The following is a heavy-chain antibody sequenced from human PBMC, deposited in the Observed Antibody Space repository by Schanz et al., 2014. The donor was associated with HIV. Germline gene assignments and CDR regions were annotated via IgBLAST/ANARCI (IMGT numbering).Heavy chain of an antibody. CDR3: AKPEYDSRGNSQSHFDY. V-gene: IGHV3-33*06. CDR2: IYYDGTNK. D-gene: IGHD3-22*01. J-gene: IGHJ4*02. CDR1: GFSFRTFG. Sequence: QVQLVESGGGVVQLGRSLRLSCVASGFSFRTFGMHWVRQAPGKGLEWVALIYYDGTNKYYTDSVKGRFTISRDNSKNTLYLQMTTLRTEDTAVYYCAKPEYDSRGNSQSHFDYWGQGTLVTVSS.